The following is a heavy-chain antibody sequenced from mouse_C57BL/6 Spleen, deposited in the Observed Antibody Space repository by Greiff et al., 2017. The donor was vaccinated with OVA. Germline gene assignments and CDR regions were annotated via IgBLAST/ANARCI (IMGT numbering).Heavy chain of an antibody. J-gene: IGHJ2*01. Sequence: QVQLKQPGTELVKPGASVKLSCKASGYTFTSYWMHWVKQRPGQGLEWIGNINPSNGGTNYNEKFKRKATLTVDKSSSTAYMQLSSLTSEDSAVYYCARGGYYLYYFDYWGQGTTHTVSS. V-gene: IGHV1-53*01. D-gene: IGHD2-3*01. CDR1: GYTFTSYW. CDR3: ARGGYYLYYFDY. CDR2: INPSNGGT.